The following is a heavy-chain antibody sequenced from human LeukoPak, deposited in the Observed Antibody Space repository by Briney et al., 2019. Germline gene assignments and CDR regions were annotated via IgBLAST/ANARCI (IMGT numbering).Heavy chain of an antibody. Sequence: GRSLRLSCAASGFTFDDYAMHWVRQAPGKGLEWVSGISWNSGSIGYADSVKGRFTISRDNAKNSLYLQMNSLRAEDTALYYCAKGWGDFWSGYSAVGYFDYWGQGTLVTVSS. V-gene: IGHV3-9*01. CDR2: ISWNSGSI. CDR3: AKGWGDFWSGYSAVGYFDY. D-gene: IGHD3-3*01. CDR1: GFTFDDYA. J-gene: IGHJ4*02.